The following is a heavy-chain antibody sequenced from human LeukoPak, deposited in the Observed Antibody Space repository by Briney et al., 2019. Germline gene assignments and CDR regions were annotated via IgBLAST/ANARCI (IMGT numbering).Heavy chain of an antibody. Sequence: PGGSLRLSCAASGFTFSSYAMHWVRQAPGKGLEWVAVISYDRSNKYYADSVKGRFTISRDNSKNTLYLQMNSLRAEDTAVYYCARDRVTMIVVVDYYFDYWGQGTLVTVSS. CDR3: ARDRVTMIVVVDYYFDY. CDR1: GFTFSSYA. V-gene: IGHV3-30-3*01. D-gene: IGHD3-22*01. CDR2: ISYDRSNK. J-gene: IGHJ4*02.